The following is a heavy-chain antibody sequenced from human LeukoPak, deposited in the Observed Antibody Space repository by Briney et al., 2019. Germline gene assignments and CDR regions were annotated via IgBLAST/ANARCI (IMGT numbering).Heavy chain of an antibody. CDR2: IRSNSDGGTI. Sequence: GGSLRLACATSGFTFSNAWMNWVRQAPGKGLEWVGRIRSNSDGGTIDYAAPVKGRFTLSRDDSKTTLYLQMNSLQTEDTAVYYCATDFYDSTWGQGTLVTVSS. CDR1: GFTFSNAW. J-gene: IGHJ5*02. D-gene: IGHD3-22*01. V-gene: IGHV3-15*07. CDR3: ATDFYDST.